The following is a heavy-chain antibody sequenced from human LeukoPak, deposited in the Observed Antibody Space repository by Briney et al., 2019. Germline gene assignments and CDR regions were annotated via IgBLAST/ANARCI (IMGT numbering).Heavy chain of an antibody. CDR3: ARPALRFYYYYGMDV. CDR1: GFTFSSYG. J-gene: IGHJ6*02. V-gene: IGHV3-30*03. Sequence: PGGSLRLSCAASGFTFSSYGMHWVRQAPGKGLEWVAVISYDGSNKYYADSVKGRFTISRDNSKNTLYLQMNSLRAEDTAVYYCARPALRFYYYYGMDVWGQGTTVTVSS. D-gene: IGHD2-2*01. CDR2: ISYDGSNK.